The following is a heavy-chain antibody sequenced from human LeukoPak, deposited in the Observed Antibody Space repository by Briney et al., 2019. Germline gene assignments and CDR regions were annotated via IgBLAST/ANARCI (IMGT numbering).Heavy chain of an antibody. Sequence: GGSLRLSCAASGFTFSSYAMSWVRQAPGKGLEWVSGISASGGTTYYADSVEGRFTISRDNSKNTLYVQMNSLRAEDTAVYYCAKDGQYSSSSPYYFDYWGQGTLVTVSS. CDR2: ISASGGTT. D-gene: IGHD6-6*01. CDR1: GFTFSSYA. V-gene: IGHV3-23*01. J-gene: IGHJ4*02. CDR3: AKDGQYSSSSPYYFDY.